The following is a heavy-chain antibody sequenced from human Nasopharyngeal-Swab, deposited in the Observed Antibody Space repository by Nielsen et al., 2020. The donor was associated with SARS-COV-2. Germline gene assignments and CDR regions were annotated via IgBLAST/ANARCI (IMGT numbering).Heavy chain of an antibody. D-gene: IGHD1-1*01. CDR3: ARENQEYANIWIDY. J-gene: IGHJ4*02. V-gene: IGHV7-4-1*02. CDR1: GYTFTNYA. Sequence: ASVKVSCKASGYTFTNYALNWVRQAPGQGLEWMGWINTNTGNPTYAQGFTGRFVFSLDTSVSTAYLQISSLKADDTAVYYCARENQEYANIWIDYWGQGTQVTVSS. CDR2: INTNTGNP.